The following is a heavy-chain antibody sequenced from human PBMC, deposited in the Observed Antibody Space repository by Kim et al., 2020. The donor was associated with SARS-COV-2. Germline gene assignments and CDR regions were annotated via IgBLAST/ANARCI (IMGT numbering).Heavy chain of an antibody. D-gene: IGHD4-4*01. J-gene: IGHJ4*02. Sequence: GGSLRLSCAASGLSVSNAWMSWVRQAPGKGLEWVARIKPKAGGATADYAAPVEGRFTISRDDSKNTVFLQMNSLTTDDSAVYYCLQYSLDYWGQGTLVTVSS. CDR1: GLSVSNAW. V-gene: IGHV3-15*01. CDR3: LQYSLDY. CDR2: IKPKAGGATA.